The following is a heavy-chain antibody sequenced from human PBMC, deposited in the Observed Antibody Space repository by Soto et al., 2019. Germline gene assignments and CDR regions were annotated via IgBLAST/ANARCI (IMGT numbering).Heavy chain of an antibody. CDR2: IYYSGST. V-gene: IGHV4-59*01. J-gene: IGHJ2*01. D-gene: IGHD1-1*01. CDR3: ARAGTSTWYFDL. Sequence: QVQLQESDPGLVKPSETLSLTCSVSVDSMRTYYWNWIRQPPGGGLEWIGHIYYSGSTNYNPSLQSRVTMSVDTSKNHFSLKLSSMTAADTAVYYCARAGTSTWYFDLWGRGTLVIVSS. CDR1: VDSMRTYY.